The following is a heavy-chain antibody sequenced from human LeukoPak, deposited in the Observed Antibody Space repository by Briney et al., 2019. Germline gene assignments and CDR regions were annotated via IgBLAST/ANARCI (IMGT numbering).Heavy chain of an antibody. Sequence: SETLSLTCTVSGYSISSGYYWVWIRQPPGKGLEWIGSIYHSGITYYNPSLKSRVTISVDTSKNQFSLKLSSVTAADTAVYYCARARREMVDYWGQGTLVTVSS. CDR2: IYHSGIT. J-gene: IGHJ4*02. V-gene: IGHV4-38-2*02. CDR3: ARARREMVDY. CDR1: GYSISSGYY. D-gene: IGHD5-24*01.